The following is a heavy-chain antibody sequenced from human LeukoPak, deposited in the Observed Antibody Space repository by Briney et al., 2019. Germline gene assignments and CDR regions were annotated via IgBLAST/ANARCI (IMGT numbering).Heavy chain of an antibody. CDR3: ARQFDKGYSYGYSYFDY. D-gene: IGHD5-18*01. V-gene: IGHV4-39*01. J-gene: IGHJ4*02. CDR1: GGSISSSSYY. CDR2: GYYSGST. Sequence: KPSETPALTCTVSGGSISSSSYYWGWIPPPPGKGLEWIGGGYYSGSTYYNPSLKSRVTISVDTSKNQFSLKLSSVTAADTAVYYCARQFDKGYSYGYSYFDYWGQGTLVTVSS.